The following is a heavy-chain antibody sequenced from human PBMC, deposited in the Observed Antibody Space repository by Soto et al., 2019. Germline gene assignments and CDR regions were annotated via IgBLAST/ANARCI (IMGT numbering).Heavy chain of an antibody. Sequence: GGSLRLSCAASGFAVSSSYMMWVRQAPGKGLECISLTYTSGSTHYADSVKGRFTVSRDDSRNTLYLQMSSLRVEDTAVYYCARDPPITSDYAMDVWGQGTTVTVSS. V-gene: IGHV3-53*01. CDR2: TYTSGST. CDR1: GFAVSSSY. J-gene: IGHJ6*02. CDR3: ARDPPITSDYAMDV. D-gene: IGHD1-20*01.